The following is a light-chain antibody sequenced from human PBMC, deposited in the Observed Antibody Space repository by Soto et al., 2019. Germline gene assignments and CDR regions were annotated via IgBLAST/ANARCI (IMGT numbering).Light chain of an antibody. CDR3: QQSYSTPRT. Sequence: DIQMTQSPSSLSASVGDRVTITCRASQSISSYLNWYQQKPGKAPKLLIYAAFSLQSGVPSRFSGSGPGTDFTLTISSLQPEDFATYYCQQSYSTPRTFGQGTKVEIK. CDR2: AAF. J-gene: IGKJ1*01. CDR1: QSISSY. V-gene: IGKV1-39*01.